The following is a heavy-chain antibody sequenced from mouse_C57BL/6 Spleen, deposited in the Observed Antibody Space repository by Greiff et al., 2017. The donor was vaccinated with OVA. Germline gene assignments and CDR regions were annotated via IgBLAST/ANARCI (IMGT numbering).Heavy chain of an antibody. J-gene: IGHJ3*01. CDR3: ADLGPAWFAY. V-gene: IGHV1-82*01. CDR1: GYAFSSSW. Sequence: VQLQESGPELVKPGASVKISCKASGYAFSSSWMNWVKQRPGKGLEWIGRIYPGDGDTNYNGKFKGKATLTADKSSSTAYMQLSSLTSEDSAVYFCADLGPAWFAYGGQGTLVTVSA. CDR2: IYPGDGDT. D-gene: IGHD4-1*01.